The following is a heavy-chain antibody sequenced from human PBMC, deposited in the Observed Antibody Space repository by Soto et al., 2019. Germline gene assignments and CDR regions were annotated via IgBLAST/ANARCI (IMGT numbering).Heavy chain of an antibody. CDR1: GLSLTTSGLG. D-gene: IGHD2-21*02. V-gene: IGHV2-5*02. J-gene: IGHJ4*02. CDR2: VFWDDDK. CDR3: AHRSVVTFDY. Sequence: QITLKESGPPLVKPTETLTLTCAFSGLSLTTSGLGVAWILQPRGKALEWLALVFWDDDKRYSPSLESRLTITKDTYKNQVVLTMTNMDPVDTATYCCAHRSVVTFDYWGQGTLVTVSS.